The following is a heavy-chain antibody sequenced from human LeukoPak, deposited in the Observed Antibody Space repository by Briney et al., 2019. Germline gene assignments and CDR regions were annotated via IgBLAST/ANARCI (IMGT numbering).Heavy chain of an antibody. J-gene: IGHJ4*02. D-gene: IGHD3-22*01. CDR3: AKKALPSFFDSSGPYD. CDR2: FSGGGGST. CDR1: GFTFSSYA. V-gene: IGHV3-23*01. Sequence: PGGSLRLSCAASGFTFSSYAMSWVRQAAGKGLEWVSAFSGGGGSTYYADSVKGRFTISRDISKNTLYLQMTTLKAEDTHVYYCAKKALPSFFDSSGPYDWGQGTLVTVSS.